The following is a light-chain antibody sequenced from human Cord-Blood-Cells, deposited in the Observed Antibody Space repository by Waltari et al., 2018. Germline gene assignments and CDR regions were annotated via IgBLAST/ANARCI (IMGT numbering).Light chain of an antibody. CDR3: CSYAGSYTWV. CDR1: SSDVGGDND. Sequence: QSALTQPRSVSGSPGQSVTISCTGTSSDVGGDNDVSWYQQHPGKAPKLMIYDVSKRPSGVPDLFSGSKSRNTASLTISGLQAEDEADYYCCSYAGSYTWVFGGGTKLTVL. V-gene: IGLV2-11*01. J-gene: IGLJ3*02. CDR2: DVS.